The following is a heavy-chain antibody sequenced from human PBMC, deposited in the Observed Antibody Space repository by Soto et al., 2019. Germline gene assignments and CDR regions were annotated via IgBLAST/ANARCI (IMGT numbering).Heavy chain of an antibody. J-gene: IGHJ4*02. CDR1: GGSISSYY. D-gene: IGHD3-10*01. CDR2: IYYSGST. V-gene: IGHV4-59*08. CDR3: ARHYGSGRPYFDY. Sequence: SETLSLTCTVSGGSISSYYWSWIRQPPGKGLEWIGYIYYSGSTNYNPSLKSRVTISVDTSKTQFSLKLSSVTAADTAVYYCARHYGSGRPYFDYWGQGTLVTVS.